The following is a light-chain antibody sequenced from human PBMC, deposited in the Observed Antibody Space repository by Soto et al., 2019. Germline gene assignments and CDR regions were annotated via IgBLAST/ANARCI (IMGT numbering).Light chain of an antibody. J-gene: IGKJ3*01. Sequence: EIVLTQSPGTLSVSPGERVTLSCRASQSVSSNYLAWYQQRPGRAPRLVIFGASYRATGIPDRFSGSGSGTDFALTISRLEPEDFAVYYCQQYSSSPPEFTFGPGTKVDSK. CDR3: QQYSSSPPEFT. CDR1: QSVSSNY. V-gene: IGKV3-20*01. CDR2: GAS.